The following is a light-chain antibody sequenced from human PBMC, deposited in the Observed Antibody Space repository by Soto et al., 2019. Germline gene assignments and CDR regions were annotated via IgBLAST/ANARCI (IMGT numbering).Light chain of an antibody. Sequence: DIVMTQSPSTLSVSPGDRATISCRASLRVSSDLAWYQQKPGQAPKLLIYAASTMATGVPARFSGSGSGTEFTLTINSLQSEDFAVYYCQKYNNSPRTFGQGTKVEIK. V-gene: IGKV3-15*01. J-gene: IGKJ1*01. CDR1: LRVSSD. CDR2: AAS. CDR3: QKYNNSPRT.